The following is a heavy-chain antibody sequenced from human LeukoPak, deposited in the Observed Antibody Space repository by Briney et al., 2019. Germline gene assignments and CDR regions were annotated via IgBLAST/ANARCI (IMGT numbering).Heavy chain of an antibody. J-gene: IGHJ6*02. CDR2: IYTSGST. CDR3: ARDDFEYSVHYGMDV. Sequence: PSETLSLTCTVSGGSISSYYWSWIRQPAGKGLEWIGRIYTSGSTNYNPSLKSRVTMSIETSKNQFSLKLSSVTAADTAVYYCARDDFEYSVHYGMDVWGQGTTVTVSS. CDR1: GGSISSYY. D-gene: IGHD3-9*01. V-gene: IGHV4-4*07.